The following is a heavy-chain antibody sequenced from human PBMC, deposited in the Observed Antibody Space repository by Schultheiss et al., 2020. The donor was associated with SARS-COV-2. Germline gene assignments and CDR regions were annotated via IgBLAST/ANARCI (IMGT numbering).Heavy chain of an antibody. Sequence: GGSLRLSCAASGFTFDDYAMHWVRQGPGKGLEWVSGISGSGGSTYYADSVKGRFTISRDNSKNTLYLQMNSLSVEDTAVYYCARADYGGKEPLWYFDLWGRGTLVTVSS. V-gene: IGHV3-23*01. J-gene: IGHJ2*01. D-gene: IGHD4-23*01. CDR3: ARADYGGKEPLWYFDL. CDR1: GFTFDDYA. CDR2: ISGSGGST.